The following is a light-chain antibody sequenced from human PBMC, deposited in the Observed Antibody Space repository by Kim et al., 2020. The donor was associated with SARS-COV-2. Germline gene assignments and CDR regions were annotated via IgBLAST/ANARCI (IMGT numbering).Light chain of an antibody. V-gene: IGKV3-15*01. J-gene: IGKJ5*01. CDR3: QQDSNWPPIT. Sequence: PGEDAHHSRRASQSGNRDLAWYQQKAGPAPRLLIYDTSTRATGVPARFSGSGSGKEFTLTISSLQSEDFAVYYCQQDSNWPPITFGQGTRLEIK. CDR2: DTS. CDR1: QSGNRD.